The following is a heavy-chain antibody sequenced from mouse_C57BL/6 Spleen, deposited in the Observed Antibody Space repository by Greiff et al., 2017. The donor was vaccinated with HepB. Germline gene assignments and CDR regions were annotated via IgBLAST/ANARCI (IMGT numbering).Heavy chain of an antibody. CDR1: GYTFTSYW. CDR2: IDPSDSYT. V-gene: IGHV1-69*01. D-gene: IGHD2-3*01. CDR3: ARAGGYYEEGYYFDY. Sequence: VQLQQPGAELVMPGASVKLSCKASGYTFTSYWMHWVKQRPGQGLEWIGEIDPSDSYTNYNQKFKGKSTLTVDKSSSTAYMQLSSLTSEDSAVYYCARAGGYYEEGYYFDYWGQGTTLTVSS. J-gene: IGHJ2*01.